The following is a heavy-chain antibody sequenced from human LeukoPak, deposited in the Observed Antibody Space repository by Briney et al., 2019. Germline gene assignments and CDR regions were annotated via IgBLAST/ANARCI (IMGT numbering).Heavy chain of an antibody. D-gene: IGHD6-13*01. Sequence: PGGSLRLSCAASGFTFSSYGMHWVRQAPGKGLEWVAFIRYDGSNKYYADSVKGRFTISRDNSKNTLYLQMNGLRAEDTAVYYCANAHSSSSDYWGQGTLVTVSS. CDR2: IRYDGSNK. V-gene: IGHV3-30*02. CDR3: ANAHSSSSDY. J-gene: IGHJ4*02. CDR1: GFTFSSYG.